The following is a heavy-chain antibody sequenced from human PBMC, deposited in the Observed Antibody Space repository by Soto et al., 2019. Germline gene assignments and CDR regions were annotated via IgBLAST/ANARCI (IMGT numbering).Heavy chain of an antibody. V-gene: IGHV3-33*01. D-gene: IGHD3-16*01. Sequence: QVQLVESGGGVVQPGRSLRLSCAASGFTFSSYGMHWVRQAPGKGLEWVAVIWYDGSNKYYADSVKGRFTISRDNSKNTLYLQMNSLRAEDTAVYYCARGRLGDLWDYYFDYWGQGTLVTVSS. CDR1: GFTFSSYG. CDR3: ARGRLGDLWDYYFDY. J-gene: IGHJ4*02. CDR2: IWYDGSNK.